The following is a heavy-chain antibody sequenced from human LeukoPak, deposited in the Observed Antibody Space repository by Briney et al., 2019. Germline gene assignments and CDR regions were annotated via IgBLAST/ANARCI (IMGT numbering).Heavy chain of an antibody. Sequence: GNLRLSCAASGFTFSSYGMSWVRQAPGKGLEWVSAISGSGGSTYYADSVKGRFTISRDNSKNTLYLQMNSLRAEDTAVYYCAKWDYYYDSSGYYRPLDYWGQGTLVTVSS. CDR2: ISGSGGST. D-gene: IGHD3-22*01. J-gene: IGHJ4*02. CDR1: GFTFSSYG. CDR3: AKWDYYYDSSGYYRPLDY. V-gene: IGHV3-23*01.